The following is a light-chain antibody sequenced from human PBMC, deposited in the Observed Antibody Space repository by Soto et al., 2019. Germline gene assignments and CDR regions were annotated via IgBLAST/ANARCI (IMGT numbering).Light chain of an antibody. CDR1: SSDVGGYKY. V-gene: IGLV2-14*01. J-gene: IGLJ1*01. CDR3: SSYTSSNTLV. CDR2: EVC. Sequence: QSALTQPASVSGSPGQSITISCTGTSSDVGGYKYVSWYQQHPGKVPKLMIYEVCNRPSGVSNRFSGSKSANTASLTISGLQAEDEADYYCSSYTSSNTLVFGTGTKLTVL.